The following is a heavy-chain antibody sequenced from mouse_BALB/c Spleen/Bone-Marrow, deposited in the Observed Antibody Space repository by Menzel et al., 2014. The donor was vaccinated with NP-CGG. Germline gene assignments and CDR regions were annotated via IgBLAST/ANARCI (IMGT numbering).Heavy chain of an antibody. J-gene: IGHJ3*01. D-gene: IGHD1-1*01. Sequence: QVQLQQSGAELVKPGASVKLSCKASGYTFTSYYMYWVKQRPGQGLEWIGGINPSNGGTNFNEKFKSKATLTVDKSSRTTYLQLHKLKIEGFAVLFRTKSFRAWFAYWGQGTLVTVSA. CDR2: INPSNGGT. V-gene: IGHV1S120*02. CDR3: TKSFRAWFAY. CDR1: GYTFTSYY.